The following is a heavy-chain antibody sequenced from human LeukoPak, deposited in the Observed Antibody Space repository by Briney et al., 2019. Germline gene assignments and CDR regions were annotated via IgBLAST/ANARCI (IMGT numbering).Heavy chain of an antibody. CDR2: IYHSGST. CDR1: GYSISSGYY. J-gene: IGHJ5*02. Sequence: SETLSLTCTVSGYSISSGYYWGWIRQPPGKGLEWIGSIYHSGSTYYNPSLKSRVTISVDTSKNQFSLKLSSVTAADTAVYYCARYYGSGGGFDPWGQGTLVTVSS. D-gene: IGHD3-10*01. V-gene: IGHV4-38-2*02. CDR3: ARYYGSGGGFDP.